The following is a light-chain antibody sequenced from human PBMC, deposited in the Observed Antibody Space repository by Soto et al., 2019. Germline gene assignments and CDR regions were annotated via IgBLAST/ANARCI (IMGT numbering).Light chain of an antibody. CDR2: GAS. V-gene: IGKV3-20*01. Sequence: VLTQSPYTLSLSPGERATLSCRASQNFGSTYLAWYQQKRGQAPRFRIYGASSRATVIPDRFSGMGSGTDLTRTISRLQPEDFAVYCGQQYERSPTTFSQGTKVDI. J-gene: IGKJ1*01. CDR1: QNFGSTY. CDR3: QQYERSPTT.